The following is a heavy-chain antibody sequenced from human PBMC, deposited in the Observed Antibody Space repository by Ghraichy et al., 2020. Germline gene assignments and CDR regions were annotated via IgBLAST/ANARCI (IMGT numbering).Heavy chain of an antibody. Sequence: ASVKVSCKVSGYTLTELSMHWVRQAPGKGLEWMGGFDPEDGETIYAQKFQGRVTMTEDTSTDTAYMELSSLRSEDTAVYYCATDPPGYCSGGSCYDYYGIDVWGQGTTVTVSS. J-gene: IGHJ6*02. D-gene: IGHD2-15*01. V-gene: IGHV1-24*01. CDR1: GYTLTELS. CDR3: ATDPPGYCSGGSCYDYYGIDV. CDR2: FDPEDGET.